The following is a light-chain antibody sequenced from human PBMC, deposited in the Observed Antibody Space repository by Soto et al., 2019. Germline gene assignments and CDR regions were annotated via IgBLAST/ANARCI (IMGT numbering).Light chain of an antibody. Sequence: DIEMTQSPSSLSASVGDRVTITCRASQSISNYLNWYQHKPGKVPKLLIYAASSLQSGVLTRFSGSGSGTDFTLTINSLQPEDFATYYCQQSYGTPLTFGGGTKIEIK. CDR3: QQSYGTPLT. CDR1: QSISNY. J-gene: IGKJ4*01. CDR2: AAS. V-gene: IGKV1-39*01.